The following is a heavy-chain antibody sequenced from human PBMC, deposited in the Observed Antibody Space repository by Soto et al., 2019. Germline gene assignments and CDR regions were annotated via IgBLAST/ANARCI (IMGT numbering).Heavy chain of an antibody. Sequence: QLHLVQSGAVVKKPGASVTVSCSASGYPVTAYYMHWVRQAPGRGLEWMGGINPATGAAKYTPTFPGRVPMTRDTSTTTVFMELSGLTSEDTAVFYFARGGGVGVAGSAAFDMWGQGTVVTVSS. CDR2: INPATGAA. CDR1: GYPVTAYY. CDR3: ARGGGVGVAGSAAFDM. J-gene: IGHJ3*02. D-gene: IGHD3-3*01. V-gene: IGHV1-2*02.